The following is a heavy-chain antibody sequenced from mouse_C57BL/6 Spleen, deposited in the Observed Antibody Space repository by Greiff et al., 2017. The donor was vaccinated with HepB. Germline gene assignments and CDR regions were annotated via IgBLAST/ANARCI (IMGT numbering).Heavy chain of an antibody. CDR3: ARSRMAN. J-gene: IGHJ2*01. CDR2: ISYSGST. Sequence: VQLQESGPGLVKPSQSLSLTCTVTGYSITSDYAWNWIRQFPGNKLEWMGYISYSGSTSYNPSLKSRISITRDTSKNQSFLQLNSVTTEDTATYYCARSRMANWGQGTTLTVSS. CDR1: GYSITSDYA. V-gene: IGHV3-2*02.